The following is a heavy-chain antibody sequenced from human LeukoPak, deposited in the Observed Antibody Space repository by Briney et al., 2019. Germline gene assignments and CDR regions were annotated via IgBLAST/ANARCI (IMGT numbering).Heavy chain of an antibody. V-gene: IGHV4-39*07. CDR3: ARATVQGWLLTVYFDY. J-gene: IGHJ4*02. CDR1: GGSISSSSYY. D-gene: IGHD3-22*01. CDR2: IYYSGST. Sequence: SETLSLTCTVSGGSISSSSYYWGWIRQPPGKGLEWIGSIYYSGSTYYNPSLKSRVTISVDTSKNQFSLKLSSVTAADTAVYYCARATVQGWLLTVYFDYWGQGTLVTVPS.